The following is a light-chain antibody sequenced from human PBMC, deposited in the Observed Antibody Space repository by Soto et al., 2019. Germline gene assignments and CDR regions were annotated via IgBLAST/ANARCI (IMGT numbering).Light chain of an antibody. CDR2: GNN. Sequence: QSVLTQPPSVSGAPGQRVTISCTWSSSNIGAGYGVHWYQQLPGTAPKLLIYGNNNRPSGVPDRFSGSKSGTSASLAITGLQAEDEADYYCQSYASSLRGLVFGGGTKVTVL. V-gene: IGLV1-40*01. J-gene: IGLJ2*01. CDR1: SSNIGAGYG. CDR3: QSYASSLRGLV.